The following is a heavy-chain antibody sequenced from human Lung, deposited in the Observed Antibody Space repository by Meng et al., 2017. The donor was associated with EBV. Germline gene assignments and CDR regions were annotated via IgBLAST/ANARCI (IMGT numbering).Heavy chain of an antibody. J-gene: IGHJ2*01. CDR2: IYYSGST. CDR1: GGSISSGDYY. Sequence: QDSGHVLLKPSQTLSPTCTVSGGSISSGDYYWSWIRQPPGKGLELIGHIYYSGSTSYNPSLKSRVTISVDTSNNQFSLKLSSVTAADTAMYYCARVGWRQWSFDLWGRGTLVTVSS. CDR3: ARVGWRQWSFDL. D-gene: IGHD5-18*01. V-gene: IGHV4-30-4*01.